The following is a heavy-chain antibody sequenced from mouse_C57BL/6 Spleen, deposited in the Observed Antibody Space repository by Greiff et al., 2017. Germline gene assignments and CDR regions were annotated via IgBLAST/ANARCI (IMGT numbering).Heavy chain of an antibody. CDR2: ISYSGST. CDR3: GRSSRGAMDY. J-gene: IGHJ4*01. Sequence: EVQLQESGPGLAKPSQTLSLTCSVTGYSITSDYWHWIRKFPGNILEYMGSISYSGSTYYNPPLKSRLSITRVTSKNQYYLQLNSVTTEDTATYYRGRSSRGAMDYWGQGTSVTVSS. V-gene: IGHV3-8*01. CDR1: GYSITSDY.